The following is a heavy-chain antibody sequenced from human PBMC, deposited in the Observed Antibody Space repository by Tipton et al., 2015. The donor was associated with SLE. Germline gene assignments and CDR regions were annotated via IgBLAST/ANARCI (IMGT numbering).Heavy chain of an antibody. J-gene: IGHJ4*02. CDR3: TRARFHLVDY. D-gene: IGHD1-26*01. V-gene: IGHV3-15*01. Sequence: SLRLSCAASGFTFTNAWMSWVRQAPGKGLEWVGRIKSKNDGGTADYAAPVKGRFTISRDDSKNTLYLQMSSLKTEDTAVYYCTRARFHLVDYWGQGTLVIVSS. CDR1: GFTFTNAW. CDR2: IKSKNDGGTA.